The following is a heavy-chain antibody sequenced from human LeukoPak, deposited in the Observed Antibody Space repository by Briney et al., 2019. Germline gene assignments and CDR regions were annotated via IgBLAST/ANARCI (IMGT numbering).Heavy chain of an antibody. Sequence: SETLSLTCAVYGGSFSGYYWSWIRQPPGKGLEWIGEINHSGSTNYNPSLKSRVTISVDTSKNQFSLKLSSVTAADTAVYYCARGKQWLAKYYFDYWGQGTLVTVSS. J-gene: IGHJ4*02. V-gene: IGHV4-34*01. CDR2: INHSGST. D-gene: IGHD6-19*01. CDR3: ARGKQWLAKYYFDY. CDR1: GGSFSGYY.